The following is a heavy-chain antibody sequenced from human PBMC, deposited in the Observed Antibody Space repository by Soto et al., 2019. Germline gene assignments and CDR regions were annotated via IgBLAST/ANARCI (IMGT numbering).Heavy chain of an antibody. D-gene: IGHD3-3*01. CDR3: ARPVWSGYVAVPGHWYYYGFDV. CDR2: VSYTGTVK. CDR1: GFTFSDYG. V-gene: IGHV3-30*03. J-gene: IGHJ6*02. Sequence: GGSLRLSCAASGFTFSDYGMHWVRQAPGKGLEWVALVSYTGTVKYYADSVQGRFTIYRDNSKNTLFLQMGSLRPEDTGVYYCARPVWSGYVAVPGHWYYYGFDVWGQGTTVTVSS.